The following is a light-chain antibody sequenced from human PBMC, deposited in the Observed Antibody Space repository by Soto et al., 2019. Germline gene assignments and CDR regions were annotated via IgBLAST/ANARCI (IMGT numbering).Light chain of an antibody. J-gene: IGKJ5*01. Sequence: EIVLTQSPGTLSLSPGDRATLSCRTSQSVSTFLAWYQHKPGQAPRLLIHDASSRATGVPPRFSGSGSGTDFTLTISSLEPEDFAVYYCQQRGTFGQGTRLEIK. CDR1: QSVSTF. V-gene: IGKV3-11*01. CDR2: DAS. CDR3: QQRGT.